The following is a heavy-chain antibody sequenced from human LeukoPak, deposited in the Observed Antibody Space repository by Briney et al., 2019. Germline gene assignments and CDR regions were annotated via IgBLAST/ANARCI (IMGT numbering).Heavy chain of an antibody. V-gene: IGHV4-39*01. CDR2: IYYSGST. D-gene: IGHD6-13*01. J-gene: IGHJ4*03. Sequence: SSETLSLTCTVSGGSISSSGYYWGWIRQPPGKGLEWIGSIYYSGSTHYNPSLKSRVTSSVDTSKNQFSLNLSSVTAADTAVYYCARLGMPAADMPAVIDYWGQGTTVTVSS. CDR3: ARLGMPAADMPAVIDY. CDR1: GGSISSSGYY.